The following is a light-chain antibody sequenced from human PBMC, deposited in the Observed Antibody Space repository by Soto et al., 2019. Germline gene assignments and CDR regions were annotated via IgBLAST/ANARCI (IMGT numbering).Light chain of an antibody. J-gene: IGKJ1*01. V-gene: IGKV1-5*03. Sequence: DIQMTQSPSSLSASVGDRVTITCRASQDIRKNLNWYQQKPGKAPKVLIYKASSLESGVPSRFSGSGSGTEFTLTISSLQPDDFATYYCQQYNSYSSFGQGTKV. CDR2: KAS. CDR1: QDIRKN. CDR3: QQYNSYSS.